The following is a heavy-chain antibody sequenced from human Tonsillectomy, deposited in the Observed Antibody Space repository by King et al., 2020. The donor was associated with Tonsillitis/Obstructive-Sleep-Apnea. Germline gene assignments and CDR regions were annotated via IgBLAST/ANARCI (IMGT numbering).Heavy chain of an antibody. V-gene: IGHV3-49*04. CDR3: TRANRWELLFQH. D-gene: IGHD1-26*01. CDR1: GFTFGDYA. J-gene: IGHJ1*01. CDR2: IRSKAYGGTT. Sequence: VQLVESGGGLVQPGRSLRLSCTASGFTFGDYAMSWVRQAPGKGLEWVGFIRSKAYGGTTEYAAAVKGRFTIPRDDSKSIAYLQMNSLKTEDTAVYHCTRANRWELLFQHCGQGTLVTVSS.